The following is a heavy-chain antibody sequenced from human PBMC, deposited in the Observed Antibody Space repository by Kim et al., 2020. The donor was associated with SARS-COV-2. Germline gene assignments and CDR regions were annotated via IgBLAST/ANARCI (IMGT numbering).Heavy chain of an antibody. V-gene: IGHV7-4-1*02. CDR3: ARRGRRQQLVLRWVNWFDP. CDR1: GYTFTSYA. Sequence: ASVKVSCKASGYTFTSYAMNWVRQAPGQGLEWMGWINTNTGNPTYAQGFTGRFVFSLDTSVSTAYLQISSLKAEDTAVYYCARRGRRQQLVLRWVNWFDPWGQGTLVTVSS. J-gene: IGHJ5*02. D-gene: IGHD6-13*01. CDR2: INTNTGNP.